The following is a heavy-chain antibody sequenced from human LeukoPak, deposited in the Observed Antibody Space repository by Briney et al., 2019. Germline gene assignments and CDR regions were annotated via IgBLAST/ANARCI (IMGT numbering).Heavy chain of an antibody. D-gene: IGHD3-22*01. Sequence: ASVKVSCKGSGYIFTDYYIHWVRQAPGQGLEWMGWINPKSGGTNYAQKFQGRVTMTRDTSISTAYMELRSDDTAVYYCATLGISGYFRDYWGQGTLVTVSS. CDR3: ATLGISGYFRDY. J-gene: IGHJ4*02. V-gene: IGHV1-2*02. CDR1: GYIFTDYY. CDR2: INPKSGGT.